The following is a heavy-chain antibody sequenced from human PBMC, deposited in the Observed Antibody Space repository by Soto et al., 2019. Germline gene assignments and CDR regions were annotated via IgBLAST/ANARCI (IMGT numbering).Heavy chain of an antibody. CDR2: INWNSGSI. Sequence: GGSLRLSCAASGFTFDDYAMHWVRQVPGKGLEWVSGINWNSGSIGYGDSVKGRFAISRDNAKNSLHLQMNSLSAEDTAFYYCVKDESINWYSGHFRHWGQGNLVTVSS. D-gene: IGHD6-13*01. CDR1: GFTFDDYA. J-gene: IGHJ1*01. V-gene: IGHV3-9*01. CDR3: VKDESINWYSGHFRH.